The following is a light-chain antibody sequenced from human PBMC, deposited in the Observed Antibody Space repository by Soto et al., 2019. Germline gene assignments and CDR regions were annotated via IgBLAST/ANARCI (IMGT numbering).Light chain of an antibody. J-gene: IGKJ3*01. CDR2: AAS. CDR1: QSVSSY. CDR3: QQRSNWPST. Sequence: MVFRQSPRALSLSPGEGATLSCRASQSVSSYLAWYQQKPGQAPRLLIYAASNRATGIPARFSGSGSKTDFTLTISSLEPEDFAVYYCQQRSNWPSTFGRGTKVDI. V-gene: IGKV3-11*01.